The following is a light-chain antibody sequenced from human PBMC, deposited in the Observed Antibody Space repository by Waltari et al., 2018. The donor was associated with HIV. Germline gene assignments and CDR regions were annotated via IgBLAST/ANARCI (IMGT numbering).Light chain of an antibody. J-gene: IGLJ2*01. Sequence: MTQPASVAGSPGHWMTISCFGYRPGPRTYDHVSSLHHRPGAAANLLIYDVTTRPSGISSRFSGSKSGSTVSLTISGLQADDDADYYCCSYTSPTTLDVIFGGGTKLTVL. CDR2: DVT. CDR1: RPGPRTYDH. CDR3: CSYTSPTTLDVI. V-gene: IGLV2-14*03.